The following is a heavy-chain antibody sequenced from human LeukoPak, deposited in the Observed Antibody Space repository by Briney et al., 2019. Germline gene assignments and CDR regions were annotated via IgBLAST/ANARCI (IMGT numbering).Heavy chain of an antibody. CDR3: ARDVYCSGGSCLHYFDY. Sequence: PGGSLRLSCAASGFTFSSYGMHWVRQAPGKGLEWVSSISSSSSYIYYADSVKGRFTISRDNAKNSLYLQMNSLRAEDTAVYYCARDVYCSGGSCLHYFDYWGQGTLVTVSS. CDR2: ISSSSSYI. CDR1: GFTFSSYG. J-gene: IGHJ4*02. D-gene: IGHD2-15*01. V-gene: IGHV3-21*01.